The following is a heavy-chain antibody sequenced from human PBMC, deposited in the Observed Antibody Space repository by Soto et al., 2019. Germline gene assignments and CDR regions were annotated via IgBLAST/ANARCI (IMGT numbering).Heavy chain of an antibody. CDR1: GGTFSSYA. Sequence: ASVKVSCKASGGTFSSYAISWVRQAPGQGLEWMGGIIPIFGTANYAQQFQGRVTITADESTSTAYMELSSLTSEDTAVYYCARVGLLKDAFDIWGQGTMVTVSS. CDR3: ARVGLLKDAFDI. CDR2: IIPIFGTA. D-gene: IGHD1-7*01. V-gene: IGHV1-69*13. J-gene: IGHJ3*02.